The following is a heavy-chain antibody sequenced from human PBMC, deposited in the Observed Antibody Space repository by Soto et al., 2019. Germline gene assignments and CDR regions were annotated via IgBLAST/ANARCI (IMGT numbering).Heavy chain of an antibody. Sequence: GESLKISCKASGYNFINYWIAWVRQMPGKGLEWMGIIYPGDSDTRYSPSFQGQVTISADKSISTAYLQWSSLKASDTAMYYCARLRGFCSSTSCDPAQDYWGQGTLVTVSS. J-gene: IGHJ4*02. D-gene: IGHD2-2*01. CDR2: IYPGDSDT. V-gene: IGHV5-51*01. CDR1: GYNFINYW. CDR3: ARLRGFCSSTSCDPAQDY.